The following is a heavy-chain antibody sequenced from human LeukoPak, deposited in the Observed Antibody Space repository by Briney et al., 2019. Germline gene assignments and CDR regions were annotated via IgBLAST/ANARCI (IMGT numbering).Heavy chain of an antibody. J-gene: IGHJ4*02. CDR1: GFTFSNYG. D-gene: IGHD6-13*01. Sequence: GGSLRLSCAASGFTFSNYGMHWVRQAPGKGLDWVAVIWYDGSYKYYADSVKGRFTISRDNSKNTLYLQLNSLRAEDTAVHYCAKVVQYTASTGTGLDYWGQGTLVTVSS. V-gene: IGHV3-33*06. CDR2: IWYDGSYK. CDR3: AKVVQYTASTGTGLDY.